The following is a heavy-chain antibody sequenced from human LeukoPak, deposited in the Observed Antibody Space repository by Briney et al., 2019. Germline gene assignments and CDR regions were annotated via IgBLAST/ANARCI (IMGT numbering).Heavy chain of an antibody. CDR3: ARGRGMAYDSSLMYYFDY. J-gene: IGHJ4*02. V-gene: IGHV4-34*01. D-gene: IGHD3-22*01. Sequence: NPSETLSLTCALNGGPFSGYYWSWIRQPPRKGQKWIGEINHSGSTNYNPSLKSRVTISVDASKSQFSLKLSSVTAADTAVYYCARGRGMAYDSSLMYYFDYWGQGTLVTVSS. CDR1: GGPFSGYY. CDR2: INHSGST.